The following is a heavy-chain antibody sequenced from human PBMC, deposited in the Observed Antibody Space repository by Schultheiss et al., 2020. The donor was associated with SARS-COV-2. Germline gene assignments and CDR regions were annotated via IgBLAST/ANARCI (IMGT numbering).Heavy chain of an antibody. CDR3: ARPIWFGDPSGGMDV. Sequence: GGSLRLSCAASGFTFSNYAMHWVRQASGKGLEWVGRIRSKANSYATAYAASVKGRFTISRDDSKNTAYLQMNSLKTEDTAVYYCARPIWFGDPSGGMDVWGQGTTVTVSS. V-gene: IGHV3-73*01. CDR1: GFTFSNYA. CDR2: IRSKANSYAT. D-gene: IGHD3-10*01. J-gene: IGHJ6*02.